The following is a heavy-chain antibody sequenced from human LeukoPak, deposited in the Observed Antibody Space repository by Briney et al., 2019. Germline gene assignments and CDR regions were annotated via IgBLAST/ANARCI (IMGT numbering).Heavy chain of an antibody. CDR3: ARDWNYYDSSGFDGGMDV. V-gene: IGHV3-66*01. D-gene: IGHD3-22*01. CDR1: GFTVSTNY. CDR2: IYSGGGT. J-gene: IGHJ6*02. Sequence: PGGSLRLSCAASGFTVSTNYMSWVRQAPGKGLEWVSLIYSGGGTYYADSVKGRFTISRDNSRNTLSLQMNSLRVDDTAVYYCARDWNYYDSSGFDGGMDVWGQGTTVTVSS.